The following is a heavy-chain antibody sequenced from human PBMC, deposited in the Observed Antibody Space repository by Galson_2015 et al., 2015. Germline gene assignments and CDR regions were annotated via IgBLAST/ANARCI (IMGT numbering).Heavy chain of an antibody. CDR1: GFTFSTYE. CDR2: ISGSGSTI. Sequence: SLRLSCAASGFTFSTYEMNWVRQAPGKGLEWVSYISGSGSTIYYADSVKGRFTISRDNAKNSLYLQMNSLRAEDTAVYYCAKGYSSGFGAFDIWGQGTMVTVSS. J-gene: IGHJ3*02. CDR3: AKGYSSGFGAFDI. D-gene: IGHD6-19*01. V-gene: IGHV3-48*03.